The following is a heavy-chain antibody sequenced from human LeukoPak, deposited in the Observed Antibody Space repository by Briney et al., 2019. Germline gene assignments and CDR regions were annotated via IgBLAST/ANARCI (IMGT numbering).Heavy chain of an antibody. CDR2: IIPIFGTA. D-gene: IGHD3-9*01. J-gene: IGHJ3*02. CDR1: GYTFTSYA. Sequence: SVKVSCKASGYTFTSYAISWVRQAPGQGLEWMGGIIPIFGTANYAQKFQGRVTITTDESTSTAYMELSSLRSEDTAVYYCARGLYDILTDHAFDIWGQGTMVTVSS. V-gene: IGHV1-69*05. CDR3: ARGLYDILTDHAFDI.